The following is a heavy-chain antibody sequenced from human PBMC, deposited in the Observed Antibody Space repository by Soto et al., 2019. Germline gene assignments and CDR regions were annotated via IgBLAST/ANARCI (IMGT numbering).Heavy chain of an antibody. D-gene: IGHD3-10*01. Sequence: GESLKISCKASGYNFIIYWIAWVRQMPGKGLEWMGIIYPGDSDATYSPSFEGQVTFSVDKSITTAYLQWISLKASDTAMYYCARQAYFGSGTYYSDYRGQGTQVTVSS. CDR2: IYPGDSDA. CDR1: GYNFIIYW. CDR3: ARQAYFGSGTYYSDY. V-gene: IGHV5-51*01. J-gene: IGHJ4*02.